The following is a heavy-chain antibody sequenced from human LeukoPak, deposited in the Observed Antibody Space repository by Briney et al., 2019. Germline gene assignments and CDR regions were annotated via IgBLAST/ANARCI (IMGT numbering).Heavy chain of an antibody. CDR3: ARQLLLGYCSGGSCYPFDP. V-gene: IGHV1-18*01. J-gene: IGHJ5*02. CDR1: GYTFTSYG. D-gene: IGHD2-15*01. Sequence: ASVKVSCKASGYTFTSYGISWVRQAPGQGLEWMGWISAYNGNTNYAQKLQGRVTMTTDTSTSTAYMELRSLRSDDTAVYYCARQLLLGYCSGGSCYPFDPWGQGTLVIVSS. CDR2: ISAYNGNT.